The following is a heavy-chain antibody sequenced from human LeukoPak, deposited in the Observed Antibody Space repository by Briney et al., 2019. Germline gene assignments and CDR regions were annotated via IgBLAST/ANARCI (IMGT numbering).Heavy chain of an antibody. CDR1: GYSFTSYW. V-gene: IGHV5-51*01. D-gene: IGHD2-15*01. CDR2: IYPGDSDT. J-gene: IGHJ6*02. CDR3: ARHLTGYCSGGSCLRTYGMDV. Sequence: GESLKISCKGSGYSFTSYWIGWVRQMPGKGLEWMGIIYPGDSDTRYSPSFQGQVTISADKSISTAYLQWSSLKASDTAMYYCARHLTGYCSGGSCLRTYGMDVWGQGTTVTVSS.